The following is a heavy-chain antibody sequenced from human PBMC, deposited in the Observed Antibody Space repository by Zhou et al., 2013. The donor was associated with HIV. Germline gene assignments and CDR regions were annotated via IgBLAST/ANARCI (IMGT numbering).Heavy chain of an antibody. CDR1: GGSISSSNYY. D-gene: IGHD5-12*01. Sequence: QVQLQESGPGLVKPSETLSLTCTVSGGSISSSNYYWGWIRQPPGKGLEWIGSIYYSGSTYYNPSLKSRVTISVDTSKKQFSLKLNSVTAADTAVYYCASEMATIHYHYGMDVWGQGYHGHRLL. CDR2: IYYSGST. CDR3: ASEMATIHYHYGMDV. J-gene: IGHJ6*02. V-gene: IGHV4-39*07.